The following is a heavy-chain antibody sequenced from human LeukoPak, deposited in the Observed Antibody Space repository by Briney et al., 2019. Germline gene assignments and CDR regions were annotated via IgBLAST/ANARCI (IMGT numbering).Heavy chain of an antibody. V-gene: IGHV3-21*01. CDR3: AREKDQLLGVRAFDV. Sequence: GGSLRLSCAASGVTFSSYNMNWVRQAPGKGLEWVSSISGSGNYIYYADSLKGRITISRDNTKKSLHLQMNSLRAEDTAVYYCAREKDQLLGVRAFDVWGQGTMVTVSS. CDR1: GVTFSSYN. D-gene: IGHD2-2*01. J-gene: IGHJ3*01. CDR2: ISGSGNYI.